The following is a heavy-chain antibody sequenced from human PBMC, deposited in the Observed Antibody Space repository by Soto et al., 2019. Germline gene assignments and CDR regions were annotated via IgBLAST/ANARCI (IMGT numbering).Heavy chain of an antibody. Sequence: QVQLVQSGAEVKKPGASVKVSCKASGYTFTSYGISWVRQAPGQGLEWMGWISAYNGNTNYAQKLQGRVTMTTDTSTSTDYLELRSLRSDDXXXXXXXXXXXXXXLDYWGQGTLVTVSS. J-gene: IGHJ4*02. CDR2: ISAYNGNT. CDR1: GYTFTSYG. V-gene: IGHV1-18*01. CDR3: XXXXXXXXLDY.